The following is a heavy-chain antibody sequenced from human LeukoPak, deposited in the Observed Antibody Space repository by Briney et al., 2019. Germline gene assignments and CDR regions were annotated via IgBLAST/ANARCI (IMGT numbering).Heavy chain of an antibody. CDR1: GSSISGYY. Sequence: PSETLSLTCTVSGSSISGYYWNWIRQPPGKGLEWIGFSYYRGTTTYNPSLGSRVTISVDTSKNQFSLRLRSVTAADTAVYYCATTYFYDTTGITSGAFDIWGRGTVVTVSS. D-gene: IGHD3-22*01. V-gene: IGHV4-59*03. J-gene: IGHJ3*02. CDR3: ATTYFYDTTGITSGAFDI. CDR2: SYYRGTT.